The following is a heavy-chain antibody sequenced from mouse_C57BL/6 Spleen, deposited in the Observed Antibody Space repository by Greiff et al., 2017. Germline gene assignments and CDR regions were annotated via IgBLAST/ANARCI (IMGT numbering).Heavy chain of an antibody. CDR2: IDPENGDT. D-gene: IGHD2-1*01. Sequence: VQLQQSGAELVRPGASVKLSCTASGFNIKDDYMHWVKQRPEQGLEWIGWIDPENGDTEYASKFQGKATITADTSSNTAYLQLSSLTSEDTAVYYCTTSGNYEAWFAYWGQGTLGTVSA. CDR3: TTSGNYEAWFAY. CDR1: GFNIKDDY. V-gene: IGHV14-4*01. J-gene: IGHJ3*01.